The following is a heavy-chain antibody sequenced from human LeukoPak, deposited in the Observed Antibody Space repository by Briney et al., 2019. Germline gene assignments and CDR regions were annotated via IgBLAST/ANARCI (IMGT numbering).Heavy chain of an antibody. CDR1: GYTFSGHY. CDR2: INPNSGGT. Sequence: ASVKVSCKASGYTFSGHYMHWVRQAPGQGLEWTGWINPNSGGTNYAQKFQGRVTMTRDTSISTAYMELSRLRSDDTAVYYCARDYYDSSGGAFDIWGQGTKVTVSS. CDR3: ARDYYDSSGGAFDI. D-gene: IGHD3-22*01. V-gene: IGHV1-2*02. J-gene: IGHJ3*02.